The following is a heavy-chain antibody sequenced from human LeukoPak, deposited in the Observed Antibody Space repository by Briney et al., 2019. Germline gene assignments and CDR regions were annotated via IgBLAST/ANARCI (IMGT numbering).Heavy chain of an antibody. J-gene: IGHJ4*02. V-gene: IGHV4-4*09. CDR3: ARRLGGGWNYFDY. CDR1: GSSIGTYS. Sequence: PSETLSLTCTVSGSSIGTYSWSWIRQPPGKGLEWVGYIYTTGSTHYNPSLKSRVTISVDTSKNQFSLKLSSVTAADTAVYYCARRLGGGWNYFDYWGQGTLVTVSS. D-gene: IGHD6-19*01. CDR2: IYTTGST.